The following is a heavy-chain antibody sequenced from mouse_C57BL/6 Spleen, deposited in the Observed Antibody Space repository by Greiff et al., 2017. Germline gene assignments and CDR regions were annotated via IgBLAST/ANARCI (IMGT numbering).Heavy chain of an antibody. CDR2: IRSKSNNYAT. V-gene: IGHV10-1*01. CDR1: GFSFNTYA. CDR3: VRGDCSNSFAY. D-gene: IGHD2-5*01. J-gene: IGHJ3*01. Sequence: EVQLVESGGGLVQPKGSLKLSCAASGFSFNTYAMNWVRQAPGKGLEWVARIRSKSNNYATYYADSVKDRFTISRDDSESMLYLQMNNLKTEDTAMYYCVRGDCSNSFAYWGQGTLVTVSA.